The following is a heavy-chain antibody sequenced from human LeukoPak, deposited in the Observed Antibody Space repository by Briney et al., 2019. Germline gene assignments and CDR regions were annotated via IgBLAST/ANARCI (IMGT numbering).Heavy chain of an antibody. V-gene: IGHV3-7*01. D-gene: IGHD6-25*01. CDR1: GFTFSSYW. Sequence: PGGSLRLSCAPSGFTFSSYWSWVRQAPGKGLEWVANTNQDGSEKYYVDSVKGRFTISRDNAKNSLYLQMNSLRVEDTAIYYCARRGSGSAFDVWGQGTMVTVSS. CDR3: ARRGSGSAFDV. CDR2: TNQDGSEK. J-gene: IGHJ3*01.